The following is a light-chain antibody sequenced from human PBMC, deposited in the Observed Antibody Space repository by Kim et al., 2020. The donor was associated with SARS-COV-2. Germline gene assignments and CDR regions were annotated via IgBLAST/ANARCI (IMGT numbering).Light chain of an antibody. V-gene: IGLV3-21*04. CDR3: QVWDSSSDHPYV. Sequence: GKTTRLSQEGNNVGSKSEHCFQLVSGQTPELVNYHDSDRTSGIHGRFSSSNSGNTATLTISRVEAGDEADYYCQVWDSSSDHPYVFGTGTKVTVL. CDR1: NVGSKS. J-gene: IGLJ1*01. CDR2: HDS.